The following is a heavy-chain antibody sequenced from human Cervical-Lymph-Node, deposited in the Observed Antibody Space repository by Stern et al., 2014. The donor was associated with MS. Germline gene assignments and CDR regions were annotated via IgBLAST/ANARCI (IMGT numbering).Heavy chain of an antibody. CDR1: GFTFSNAW. CDR3: STDLRHFYDRSGYYGADAFDI. J-gene: IGHJ3*02. V-gene: IGHV3-15*01. D-gene: IGHD3-22*01. Sequence: EVQLVESGGGLVKPGGSLRLSCAASGFTFSNAWMSWVRQAPGKGLEWVGRIKRRSDGETTDYAAAVKGRFTTSRDDSKKTLYLQMNSLKVEDTAVYFCSTDLRHFYDRSGYYGADAFDIWGQGTLVTVSS. CDR2: IKRRSDGETT.